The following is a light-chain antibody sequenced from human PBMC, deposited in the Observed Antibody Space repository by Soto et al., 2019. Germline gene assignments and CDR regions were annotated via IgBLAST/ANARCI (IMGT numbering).Light chain of an antibody. Sequence: QSVLTQPASVSGSPGQSITISCTGTSSDVGGYNYVSWYQQHPGKAPKHMIYDVSNRPSGVSNRVSGSKSGNTASRTISGLQAEDGADYYCSSYTSSSSLVVFGGGTKLPVL. CDR1: SSDVGGYNY. CDR2: DVS. J-gene: IGLJ2*01. CDR3: SSYTSSSSLVV. V-gene: IGLV2-14*01.